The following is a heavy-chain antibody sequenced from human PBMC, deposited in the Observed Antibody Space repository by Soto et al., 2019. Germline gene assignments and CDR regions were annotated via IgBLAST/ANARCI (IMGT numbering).Heavy chain of an antibody. D-gene: IGHD3-22*01. CDR3: ARAPYYYDSSDYSTTTYYFDY. Sequence: EVQLVESGGGLVKPGGSLRLSCTASEFTFSSYNMNWVRQAPGKGLEWVSSITSSTTYKFYADSVKGRFTISRDNAKNSLYLQMNSLRAEDTAVYYCARAPYYYDSSDYSTTTYYFDYLGQGTLVTVSS. CDR1: EFTFSSYN. CDR2: ITSSTTYK. V-gene: IGHV3-21*01. J-gene: IGHJ4*02.